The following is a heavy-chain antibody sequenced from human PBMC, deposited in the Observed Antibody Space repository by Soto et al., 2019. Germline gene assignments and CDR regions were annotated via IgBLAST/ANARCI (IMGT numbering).Heavy chain of an antibody. CDR2: IHSSGKS. CDR3: ASDGPFDP. J-gene: IGHJ5*02. CDR1: GGAFRSSF. Sequence: QVRLQESGPQLVKPSATLSLTCTVSGGAFRSSFWSWIRQPPGKGLEWIGNIHSSGKSNYNPSFQSRVSMSIDPSKNRFSVRLTSVTAADTAVYYCASDGPFDPWGQGMLVTVSS. V-gene: IGHV4-59*01.